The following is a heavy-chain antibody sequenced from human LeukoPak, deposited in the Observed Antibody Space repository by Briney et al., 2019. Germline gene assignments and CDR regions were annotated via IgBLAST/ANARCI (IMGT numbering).Heavy chain of an antibody. J-gene: IGHJ4*02. V-gene: IGHV4-39*07. CDR3: ARVGGGGMVRGVINY. D-gene: IGHD3-10*01. CDR2: ISYSGTT. CDR1: GGSISSYY. Sequence: SETLSLTCTVSGGSISSYYWGWIRQPPGKGLEWIGSISYSGTTYYNPSLKSRVTISVDTPKNQFSLKLSSVTAADTAVYYCARVGGGGMVRGVINYWGQGTLVTVSS.